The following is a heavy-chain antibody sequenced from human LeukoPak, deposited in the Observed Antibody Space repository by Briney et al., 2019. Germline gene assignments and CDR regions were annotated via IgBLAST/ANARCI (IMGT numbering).Heavy chain of an antibody. CDR1: GYTFTSYG. J-gene: IGHJ4*02. Sequence: ASVKVSCKASGYTFTSYGISWVRQAPGQGLEWMGWISAYNGNTNYAQKLQGRVTMTTDTSTSTAYMGLRSLRSDDTAVYYCARDRAYYDSSGYSYPFADFRGLDYWGQGTLVTVSS. D-gene: IGHD3-22*01. CDR2: ISAYNGNT. V-gene: IGHV1-18*01. CDR3: ARDRAYYDSSGYSYPFADFRGLDY.